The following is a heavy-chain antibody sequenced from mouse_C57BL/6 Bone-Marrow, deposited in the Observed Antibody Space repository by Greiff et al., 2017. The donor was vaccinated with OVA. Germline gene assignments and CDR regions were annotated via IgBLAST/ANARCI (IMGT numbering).Heavy chain of an antibody. D-gene: IGHD2-1*01. J-gene: IGHJ3*01. CDR1: GFTFSSYG. CDR2: ISSGGSYT. V-gene: IGHV5-6*01. CDR3: ARHKIYYGPWFAY. Sequence: EVQVVESGGDLVKPGGSLKLSCAASGFTFSSYGMSWVRQTPDKRLEWVATISSGGSYTYYPDSVKGRFTISRDNAKNTLYLQMSSLKSEDTAMYYCARHKIYYGPWFAYWGQGTLVTVSA.